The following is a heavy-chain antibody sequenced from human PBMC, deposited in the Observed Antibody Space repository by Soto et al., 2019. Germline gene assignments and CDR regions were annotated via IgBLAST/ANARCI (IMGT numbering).Heavy chain of an antibody. D-gene: IGHD2-2*01. CDR3: ARVPDR. J-gene: IGHJ5*02. V-gene: IGHV4-30-2*01. Sequence: SETLSLTCAVSGGSVSSGSYYWSWIRQPPGKGLEWIGYIYHSGSTYYNPSLKSRVAISVDRSKNQFSLKLSSVTAADTAVYYCARVPDRWGQGTLVTVSS. CDR2: IYHSGST. CDR1: GGSVSSGSYY.